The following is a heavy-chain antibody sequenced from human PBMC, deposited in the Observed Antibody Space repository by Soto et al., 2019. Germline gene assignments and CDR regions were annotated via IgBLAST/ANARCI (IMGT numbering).Heavy chain of an antibody. CDR1: GGSISSGGYY. Sequence: QVQLQESGPGLVKPSQTLSLTCTVSGGSISSGGYYWSWIRQHPGKGLEWIGYIYYSGSTYYNPSLKSRVTISVDTSKNQFALKLSSVTAADTAVYYCARGATVTTSGVDYWGQGTLVTVSS. V-gene: IGHV4-31*03. J-gene: IGHJ4*02. D-gene: IGHD4-17*01. CDR3: ARGATVTTSGVDY. CDR2: IYYSGST.